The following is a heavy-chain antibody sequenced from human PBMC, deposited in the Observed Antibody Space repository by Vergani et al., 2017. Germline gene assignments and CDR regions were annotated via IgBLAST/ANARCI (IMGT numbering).Heavy chain of an antibody. D-gene: IGHD3-10*01. CDR1: GYTFTRYS. CDR3: AGGMGVGSGGAEPFDV. J-gene: IGHJ3*01. Sequence: QVQLLQSGLGGEVKKPGASVKVSCKASGYTFTRYSISWVRQAPGQGLDWMGWITDFHNNTNYGQKFKGRVTLTTDTSTSTAYLELKSLRAADTAVYYGAGGMGVGSGGAEPFDVWGEAAMVTVSS. V-gene: IGHV1-18*01. CDR2: ITDFHNNT.